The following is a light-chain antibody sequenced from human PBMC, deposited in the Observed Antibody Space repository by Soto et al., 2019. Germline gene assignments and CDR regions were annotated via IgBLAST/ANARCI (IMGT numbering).Light chain of an antibody. V-gene: IGKV1-39*01. CDR3: QQSYSTPPT. J-gene: IGKJ1*01. Sequence: DIQMTQSPSSLSGSVVDRVTITFRARQSISSYLNWYQQKPGKAPKLLIYAASSLQSGVPARFSGSGSGTDFTLTISSLQPEDFATYYCQQSYSTPPTFGQGTKVDIK. CDR2: AAS. CDR1: QSISSY.